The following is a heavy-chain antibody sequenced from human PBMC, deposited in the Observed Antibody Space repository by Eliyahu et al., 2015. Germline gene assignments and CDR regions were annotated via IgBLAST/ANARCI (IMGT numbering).Heavy chain of an antibody. V-gene: IGHV3-7*01. D-gene: IGHD6-19*01. CDR3: ARGLGAVAV. Sequence: EVQLVESGGGLVQPGGSLRLSCAASGFIFSSYFMSWAPPCPGKGLEWVANIKQDGSETYYVDSVKGRFTISRDNAKNSVYLQMSSLRADDTAVYYCARGLGAVAVWGHGTLVTVSS. J-gene: IGHJ4*01. CDR1: GFIFSSYF. CDR2: IKQDGSET.